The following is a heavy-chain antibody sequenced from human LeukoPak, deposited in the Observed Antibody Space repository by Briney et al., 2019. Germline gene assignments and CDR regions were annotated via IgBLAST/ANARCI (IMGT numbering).Heavy chain of an antibody. D-gene: IGHD1-26*01. CDR3: ARDPSRVGATFHYYMDV. Sequence: ASVKVSCKASGYTFTSYDVNWVRQATGQGLEWMGIINPSGGSTSYAQKFQGRVTMTRDMSTSTVYMELSSLRSEDTAVYYCARDPSRVGATFHYYMDVWGKGTTVTVSS. J-gene: IGHJ6*03. V-gene: IGHV1-46*01. CDR1: GYTFTSYD. CDR2: INPSGGST.